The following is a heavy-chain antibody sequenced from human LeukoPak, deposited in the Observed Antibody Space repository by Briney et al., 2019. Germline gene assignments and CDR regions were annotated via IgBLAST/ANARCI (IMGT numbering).Heavy chain of an antibody. CDR1: GFTFSSYA. V-gene: IGHV3-23*01. CDR2: ISNSGGNT. Sequence: GGSLRLSCAASGFTFSSYAMSWVRQAPGKGLEGVSAISNSGGNTYYADSVKGRVTISRDNSKETLYGQMNSLRAEDTAVYYCVLKVRFDYWGQGTLVTVSS. J-gene: IGHJ4*02. D-gene: IGHD2-15*01. CDR3: VLKVRFDY.